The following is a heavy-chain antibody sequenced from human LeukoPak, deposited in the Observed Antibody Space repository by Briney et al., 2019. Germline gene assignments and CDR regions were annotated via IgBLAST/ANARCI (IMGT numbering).Heavy chain of an antibody. CDR2: ISGSGGST. CDR3: AKILSSGWYYFDY. V-gene: IGHV3-23*01. D-gene: IGHD6-19*01. CDR1: GFTFSRYA. J-gene: IGHJ4*02. Sequence: PGGSLRLSCAASGFTFSRYAMTWVRQAPGKGLEWVSAISGSGGSTYYADSVKGRFTISKDDSKNTLNLQMNSLRAEDTATYFCAKILSSGWYYFDYWGQGTLVTV.